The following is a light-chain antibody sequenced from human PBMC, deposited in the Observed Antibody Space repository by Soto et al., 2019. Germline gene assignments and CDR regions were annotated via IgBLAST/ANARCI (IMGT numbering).Light chain of an antibody. CDR2: GAS. J-gene: IGKJ4*01. CDR1: QSISSN. CDR3: QHDNNWPLT. Sequence: ETVMTQSPATLSVSLGERATLSCRASQSISSNLAWSQQKPGQAPRLLIAGASTRATAVPARFSGSGSGTEFTLIISGLQAEDFVVYYCQHDNNWPLTFGGGTKVEIK. V-gene: IGKV3-15*01.